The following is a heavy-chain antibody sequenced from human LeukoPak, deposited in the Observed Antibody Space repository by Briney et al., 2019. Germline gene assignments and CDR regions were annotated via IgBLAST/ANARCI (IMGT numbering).Heavy chain of an antibody. D-gene: IGHD3-22*01. CDR3: AKANQMKSMIVGGVDY. CDR1: GFTFSSYA. CDR2: ISGSSGST. Sequence: GGSLRLSCAASGFTFSSYAMSWVRQAPGKGLEWVSAISGSSGSTYYADSVKGRFTISRDNSKNTLYLQMNSLRAEDTAGYYCAKANQMKSMIVGGVDYWGQGTLVTVSS. V-gene: IGHV3-23*01. J-gene: IGHJ4*02.